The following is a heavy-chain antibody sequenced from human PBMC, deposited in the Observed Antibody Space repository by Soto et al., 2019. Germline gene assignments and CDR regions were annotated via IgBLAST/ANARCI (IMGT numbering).Heavy chain of an antibody. V-gene: IGHV1-69*01. J-gene: IGHJ4*02. CDR3: AVGKYCSGGSCYGGLFDY. CDR1: GGTFSSYA. D-gene: IGHD2-15*01. Sequence: QVQLVQSGAEVKKPGSSVKVSCTASGGTFSSYAISWVRQAPGQGLEWMGGIIPIFGTANYAQKFQGRVTITADESTSTAYMELSSLRSEDTAVYYCAVGKYCSGGSCYGGLFDYWGQGTLVTVSS. CDR2: IIPIFGTA.